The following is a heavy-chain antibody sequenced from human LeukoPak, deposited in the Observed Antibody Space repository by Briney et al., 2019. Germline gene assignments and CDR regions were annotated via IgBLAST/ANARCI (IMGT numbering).Heavy chain of an antibody. D-gene: IGHD2/OR15-2a*01. CDR1: GGTFSSYA. CDR2: IIPIFGTA. V-gene: IGHV1-69*05. J-gene: IGHJ3*01. CDR3: ARARSYFQRAFDL. Sequence: GASVKVSCKASGGTFSSYAISWVGQAPGQGLEWMGGIIPIFGTANYAQKFQGRVTITTDESTSTAYMELSSLRFEDTAVYFCARARSYFQRAFDLWGQGTLVTVS.